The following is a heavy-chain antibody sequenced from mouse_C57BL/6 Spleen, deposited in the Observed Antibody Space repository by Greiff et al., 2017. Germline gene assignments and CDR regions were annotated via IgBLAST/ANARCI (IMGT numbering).Heavy chain of an antibody. D-gene: IGHD3-3*01. Sequence: VQLQQSGAELVKPGASVKISCKASGYAFSSYWLNWVKQRPGKGLEWIGQIYPGDGDTNYNGKFKGKATLTADKSSSTAYMPLSSLTSEDSAIYFCARGAATVSMDDWGQGTSATVAS. J-gene: IGHJ4*01. V-gene: IGHV1-80*01. CDR2: IYPGDGDT. CDR3: ARGAATVSMDD. CDR1: GYAFSSYW.